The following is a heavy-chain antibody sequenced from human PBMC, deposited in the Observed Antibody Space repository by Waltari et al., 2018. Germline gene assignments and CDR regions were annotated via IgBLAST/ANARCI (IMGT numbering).Heavy chain of an antibody. CDR2: ISDSGGST. J-gene: IGHJ4*02. D-gene: IGHD3-22*01. V-gene: IGHV3-23*01. CDR3: GKLDYDGNGFPNYFDH. CDR1: GFTFSSYA. Sequence: EVRLLESGGGLVQPGGSLRLSCAASGFTFSSYAMTWVRQAPGKGLDWVSTISDSGGSTYYADSVKGRFTISRDNSKITLYLQMSSLRVEDTAIYYCGKLDYDGNGFPNYFDHWGQGTLVTVSS.